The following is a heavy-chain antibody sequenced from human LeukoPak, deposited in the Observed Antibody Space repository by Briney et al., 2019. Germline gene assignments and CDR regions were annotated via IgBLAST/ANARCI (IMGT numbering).Heavy chain of an antibody. CDR3: AKGRDYYGLFDY. J-gene: IGHJ4*02. Sequence: GGSLRLSCAASGFTFSSYAMSWVRQAPGKGLDWVSAISGSGGSTYYADSVKGRFTISRDNSKNTLYLQMNSLRADDTAVYYCAKGRDYYGLFDYWGQGTLVTVS. D-gene: IGHD3-10*01. CDR1: GFTFSSYA. CDR2: ISGSGGST. V-gene: IGHV3-23*01.